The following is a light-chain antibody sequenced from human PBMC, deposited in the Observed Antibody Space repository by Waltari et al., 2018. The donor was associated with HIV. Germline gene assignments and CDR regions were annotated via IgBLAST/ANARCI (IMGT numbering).Light chain of an antibody. CDR1: SSDIGAYNY. CDR2: DVT. CDR3: ASHAGSKDV. J-gene: IGLJ2*01. Sequence: QSALTQPPSASGSPGQSVTISCTGTSSDIGAYNYVSWFQQHPGKAPKLMIYDVTKRPAGVRDRFSGSKSCNTASLTVSGLQAEDEADYYCASHAGSKDVFGGGTRLTVL. V-gene: IGLV2-8*01.